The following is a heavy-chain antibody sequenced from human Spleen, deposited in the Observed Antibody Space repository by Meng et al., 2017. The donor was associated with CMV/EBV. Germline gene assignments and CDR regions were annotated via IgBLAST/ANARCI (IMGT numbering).Heavy chain of an antibody. CDR2: INPNSGGT. D-gene: IGHD1-1*01. J-gene: IGHJ4*02. CDR1: GYTFPGYY. V-gene: IGHV1-2*02. Sequence: ASGYTFPGYYLHWVRQAPGQGLEWMGWINPNSGGTNYAQKFQGRVTMTRDTSISTAYMELSRLRSDDTAVYYCARDLLERQTYFDYWGQGTLVTVSS. CDR3: ARDLLERQTYFDY.